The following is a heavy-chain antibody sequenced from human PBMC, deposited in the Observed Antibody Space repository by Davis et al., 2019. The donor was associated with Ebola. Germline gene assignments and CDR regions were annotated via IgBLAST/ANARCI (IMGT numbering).Heavy chain of an antibody. V-gene: IGHV1-18*01. CDR2: IGTYNGNT. CDR1: GGTFSNDA. CDR3: ARDLTGTYDFDY. Sequence: ASVKVSCKASGGTFSNDAITWVRQAPGQGLEWMGWIGTYNGNTNYAQKLQGRVTMNTDTSTSTAYMELRSLRSDDTAVYYCARDLTGTYDFDYWGQGTLVTVSS. D-gene: IGHD3-9*01. J-gene: IGHJ4*02.